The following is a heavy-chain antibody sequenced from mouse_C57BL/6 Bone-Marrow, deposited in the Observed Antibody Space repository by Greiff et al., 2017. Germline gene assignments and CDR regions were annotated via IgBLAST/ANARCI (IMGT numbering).Heavy chain of an antibody. J-gene: IGHJ2*01. D-gene: IGHD2-3*01. Sequence: EVHLVESGGDLVKPGGSLKLSCAASGFTFSSYGMSWVRQTPDKRLEWVATISSGGSYTYYPDSVKGRFTISRDNAKNTLYLQMSSLKSEDTAMYYCARRGYYALYYFDYWGQGTTLTVSS. CDR3: ARRGYYALYYFDY. CDR1: GFTFSSYG. V-gene: IGHV5-6*01. CDR2: ISSGGSYT.